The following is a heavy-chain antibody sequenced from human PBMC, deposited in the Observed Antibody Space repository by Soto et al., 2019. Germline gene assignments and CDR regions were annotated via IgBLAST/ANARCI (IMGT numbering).Heavy chain of an antibody. J-gene: IGHJ4*02. CDR2: IYYSGST. V-gene: IGHV4-59*01. CDR1: GGSISSYY. D-gene: IGHD3-16*02. Sequence: QVQLQESGPGLVKPSETLSLTCTVSGGSISSYYWSWIRQPPGKGLEWIGYIYYSGSTNYNPSLKSRATISVDTSTNQFSLKLTSMTAADTPVHYCASAPRGNYCYPSYIDYWGQGTLVTVSS. CDR3: ASAPRGNYCYPSYIDY.